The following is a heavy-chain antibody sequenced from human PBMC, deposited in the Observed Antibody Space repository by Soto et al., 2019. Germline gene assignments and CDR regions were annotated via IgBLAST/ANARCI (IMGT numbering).Heavy chain of an antibody. J-gene: IGHJ4*02. CDR3: AREGIAVAGTEGGFDY. V-gene: IGHV4-59*01. CDR2: IYYSGST. CDR1: GGSISSYY. D-gene: IGHD6-19*01. Sequence: SETLSLTCTVSGGSISSYYWSWIWQPPGKGLEWIGYIYYSGSTNYNPSLKSRVTISVDTSKNQFSLKLSSVTAADTAVYYCAREGIAVAGTEGGFDYWGQGTLVTVSS.